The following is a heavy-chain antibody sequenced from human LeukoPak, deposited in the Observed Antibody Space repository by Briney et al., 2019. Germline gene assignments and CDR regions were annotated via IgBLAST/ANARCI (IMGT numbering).Heavy chain of an antibody. Sequence: ASVRVSCKASGYTFTSYGISWVRQAPGQGLEWMGWISAYNGNTNYAQKLQGRVTMTTDTSTSTAYMELRSLRSDDTAVYYCARDDYVWGGYRLYNWFDPWGQGTLVTVSS. CDR1: GYTFTSYG. CDR2: ISAYNGNT. D-gene: IGHD3-16*02. V-gene: IGHV1-18*01. J-gene: IGHJ5*02. CDR3: ARDDYVWGGYRLYNWFDP.